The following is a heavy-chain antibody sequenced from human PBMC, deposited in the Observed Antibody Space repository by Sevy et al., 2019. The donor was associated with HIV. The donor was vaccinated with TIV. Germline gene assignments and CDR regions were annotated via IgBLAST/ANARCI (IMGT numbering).Heavy chain of an antibody. CDR3: ARDLRDYYDSSGYYVSGMDV. CDR1: GGSISSYY. Sequence: SETLSLTCTVSGGSISSYYWSWIRQSPGKGLEWIGYIYYSGSTKYNPSLKSRVTISVDTSKNQFSLKLSSVTAADTAVYYCARDLRDYYDSSGYYVSGMDVWGQGTTVTVSS. V-gene: IGHV4-59*01. J-gene: IGHJ6*02. CDR2: IYYSGST. D-gene: IGHD3-22*01.